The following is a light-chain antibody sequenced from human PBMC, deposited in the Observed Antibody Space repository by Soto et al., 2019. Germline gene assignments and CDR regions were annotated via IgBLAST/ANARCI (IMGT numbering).Light chain of an antibody. V-gene: IGKV3-20*01. CDR2: GAS. CDR3: QQYGNSPLCT. Sequence: EIVLTQSPGTLSLSPGERATLSCRASQSVSSSYLAWYQQKPGQAPRLLIYGASTRATGVPDRFSGSGSGPDFPLTISRLEPEDFAVYYCQQYGNSPLCTFGQGTKLEIK. J-gene: IGKJ2*02. CDR1: QSVSSSY.